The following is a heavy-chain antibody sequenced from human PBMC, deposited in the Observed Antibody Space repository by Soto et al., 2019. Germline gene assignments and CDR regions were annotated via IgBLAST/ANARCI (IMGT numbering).Heavy chain of an antibody. CDR1: GSTLSANA. CDR3: ATGGFHCAGSLGGWFPT. CDR2: INLRSGTT. V-gene: IGHV1-69*12. D-gene: IGHD6-19*01. J-gene: IGHJ4*02. Sequence: QVHLVQSGAEVKSPGSSVKVSCQASGSTLSANAINWVRQAPGQGLEWMGGINLRSGTTKSAQTFQGRVTISAEAITNSVYLGLGSLTSDDTAVYYCATGGFHCAGSLGGWFPTWGQGTLVTVSS.